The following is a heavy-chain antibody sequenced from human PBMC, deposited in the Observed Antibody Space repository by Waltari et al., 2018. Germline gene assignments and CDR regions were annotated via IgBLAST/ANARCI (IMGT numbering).Heavy chain of an antibody. CDR2: FKSDGSST. V-gene: IGHV3-74*01. J-gene: IGHJ3*02. D-gene: IGHD2-2*01. Sequence: EVQLVESGGGLVQPGGSLRLSCAASGFIFRDFWLPGVRPAPGKGLMWVSRFKSDGSSTAYADFVKGRFTVSRETARNTLYLQMNSLSAEDTAVYYCARGGQVLNWPFDMWGQGTVVTVSS. CDR1: GFIFRDFW. CDR3: ARGGQVLNWPFDM.